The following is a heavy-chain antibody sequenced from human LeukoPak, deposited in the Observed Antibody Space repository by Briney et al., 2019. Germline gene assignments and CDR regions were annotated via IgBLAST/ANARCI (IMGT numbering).Heavy chain of an antibody. D-gene: IGHD6-19*01. CDR3: ARPQWLDHHPVTSD. V-gene: IGHV1-2*02. CDR1: GYTFTGYY. Sequence: ASVKVSCKASGYTFTGYYMHWVRQAPGQGLEWMGWFNPNSGGTNYAQKFQGRVTMTRDTSISTAYMELSRLRSDDTAVYYCARPQWLDHHPVTSDWGQGTLVTVSS. CDR2: FNPNSGGT. J-gene: IGHJ1*01.